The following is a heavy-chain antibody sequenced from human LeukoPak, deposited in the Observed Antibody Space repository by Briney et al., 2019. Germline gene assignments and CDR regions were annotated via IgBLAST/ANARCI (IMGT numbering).Heavy chain of an antibody. CDR2: ISGSGGST. Sequence: GGSLRLSCAASGFTFSSYGMSWVRQAPGKGLEWVSAISGSGGSTYYADSVKGRFTISRDNSKNTLYLQMNSLRAEDTAVYYCAKGQTYYDILTGYTYPYDYWGQGTLVTVSS. V-gene: IGHV3-23*01. CDR1: GFTFSSYG. D-gene: IGHD3-9*01. CDR3: AKGQTYYDILTGYTYPYDY. J-gene: IGHJ4*02.